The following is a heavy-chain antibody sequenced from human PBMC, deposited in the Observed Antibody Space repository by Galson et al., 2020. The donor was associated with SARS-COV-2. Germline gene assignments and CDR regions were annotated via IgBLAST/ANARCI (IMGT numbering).Heavy chain of an antibody. CDR2: IYSGDSI. J-gene: IGHJ6*02. V-gene: IGHV3-66*01. CDR3: ARDLNYYGMDV. CDR1: GFSVSSNY. Sequence: GGSLRLSCVASGFSVSSNYITWVRQAPGKGLEWVSGIYSGDSIHYADSVKGRLTISRDNSKNTLYLQMNSLRAEDTAVYYCARDLNYYGMDVCGQGTTVTVSS.